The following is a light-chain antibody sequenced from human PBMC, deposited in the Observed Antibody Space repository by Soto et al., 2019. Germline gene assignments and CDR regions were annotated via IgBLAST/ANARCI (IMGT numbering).Light chain of an antibody. CDR2: GAS. V-gene: IGKV3-15*01. CDR1: QSVSSN. CDR3: QQRSNWPLT. J-gene: IGKJ4*01. Sequence: EIVMTQSPATLSVSPGERATLSCRASQSVSSNLAWYQQKPGQAPRLLIYGASTRATGIPARFSGSGSGTEFTITISSLQSEDSAVYYCQQRSNWPLTFGGGTKVEIK.